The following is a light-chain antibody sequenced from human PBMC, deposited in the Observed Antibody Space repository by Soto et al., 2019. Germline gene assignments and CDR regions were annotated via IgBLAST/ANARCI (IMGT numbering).Light chain of an antibody. J-gene: IGLJ1*01. CDR2: EVS. CDR1: SSDVGGYNY. CDR3: SSYTSSLYV. Sequence: SGMTQDVSVAGTTGQKINISCTGTSSDVGGYNYVSWYQQHPGKAPKLMIYEVSNRPSGVSNRFPGSKSGNTASLTISGLQAEDEVDYYYSSYTSSLYVFGTGCQVTVL. V-gene: IGLV2-14*01.